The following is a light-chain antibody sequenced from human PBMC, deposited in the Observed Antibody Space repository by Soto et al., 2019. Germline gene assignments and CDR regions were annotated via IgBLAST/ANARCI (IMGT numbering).Light chain of an antibody. CDR3: QQYGSSPRT. CDR1: QSVSSNY. J-gene: IGKJ2*01. V-gene: IGKV3-20*01. CDR2: GAS. Sequence: EIVLTQSPGTLSLSPGERATLSCRASQSVSSNYLAWYQQKPGQAPRLLIYGASSRATGIPDRFSGSVSGTDFTLTIGRLDPEDFAVYYCQQYGSSPRTFCQGTKLEIK.